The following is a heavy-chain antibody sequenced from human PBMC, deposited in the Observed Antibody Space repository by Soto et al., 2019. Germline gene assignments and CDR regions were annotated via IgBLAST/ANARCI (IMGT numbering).Heavy chain of an antibody. CDR2: INPNSGNI. Sequence: ASVKVSCKASGDTFTTYDINCVRQSTGHGLEWMGWINPNSGNIGYAQRFQGRVTMTRDTAIRTAYMEVSSLRSDDTAVYYCARGRASGSYYLLDYWGQGTLVTVSS. CDR3: ARGRASGSYYLLDY. J-gene: IGHJ4*02. D-gene: IGHD3-10*01. CDR1: GDTFTTYD. V-gene: IGHV1-8*01.